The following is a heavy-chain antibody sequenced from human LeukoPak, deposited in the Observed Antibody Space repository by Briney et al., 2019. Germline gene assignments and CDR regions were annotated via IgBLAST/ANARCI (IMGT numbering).Heavy chain of an antibody. Sequence: ASVKVSCEASGFTFTNSAMQWVRQARGQRLEWIGWIVVGSGNANYAQKFQERVTITRDMSTSTAYMELSSLRSEDTAVYYCAAEDGYYYDSSGYYYVPYFQHWGQGTLVTVSS. J-gene: IGHJ1*01. CDR2: IVVGSGNA. CDR3: AAEDGYYYDSSGYYYVPYFQH. CDR1: GFTFTNSA. D-gene: IGHD3-22*01. V-gene: IGHV1-58*02.